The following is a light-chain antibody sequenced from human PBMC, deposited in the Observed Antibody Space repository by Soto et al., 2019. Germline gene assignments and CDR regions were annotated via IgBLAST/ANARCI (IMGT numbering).Light chain of an antibody. J-gene: IGKJ1*01. Sequence: EIVLTQAPGTLSFSTGERATLSCRASQSVSSNYLAWYQQKPGQAPRLLIYGASSRATGIPDRFSVSGSGTDLTRTISRLEPEEYAVYHCQQYGSSPRTFGQGTKVEI. CDR3: QQYGSSPRT. V-gene: IGKV3-20*01. CDR2: GAS. CDR1: QSVSSNY.